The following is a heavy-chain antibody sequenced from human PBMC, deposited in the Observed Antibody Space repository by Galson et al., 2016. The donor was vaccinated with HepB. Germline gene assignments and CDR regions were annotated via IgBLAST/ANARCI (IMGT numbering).Heavy chain of an antibody. Sequence: SLRLSCAASGFTFRSHAMSWVRQAPGRGLXXVSSXTAGSTSTFYADSVKGRFTMSRDNSRNTLYLQINSLRAEDTAIYYCARDPASFYYDSRFHPHDYWGQGTLVTVSS. D-gene: IGHD3-22*01. J-gene: IGHJ4*02. CDR2: XTAGSTST. CDR3: ARDPASFYYDSRFHPHDY. CDR1: GFTFRSHA. V-gene: IGHV3-23*01.